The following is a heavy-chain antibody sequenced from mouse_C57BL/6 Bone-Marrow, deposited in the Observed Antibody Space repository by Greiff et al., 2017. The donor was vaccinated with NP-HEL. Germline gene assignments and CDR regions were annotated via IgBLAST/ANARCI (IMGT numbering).Heavy chain of an antibody. D-gene: IGHD1-1*01. CDR3: ARRYGSSYEYFDV. V-gene: IGHV1-55*01. Sequence: VQLQQSGAELVKPGASVKMSCKASGYTFTSYWITWVKQRPGQGLEWIGDIYPGSGSTNYNENFKSKATLTVDTSSSTAYMQLSSLTSEDSAVYYCARRYGSSYEYFDVWGTGTTVTVSS. CDR1: GYTFTSYW. J-gene: IGHJ1*03. CDR2: IYPGSGST.